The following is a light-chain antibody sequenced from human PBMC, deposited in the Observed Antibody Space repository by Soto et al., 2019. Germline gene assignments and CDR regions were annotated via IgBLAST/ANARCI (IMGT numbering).Light chain of an antibody. CDR3: QSLGTGIQV. J-gene: IGLJ3*02. Sequence: QSVLTQSPSASACLGASVKLTCTLSSGYSTYAIAWHQQQSGKGPRFLMKINYDGTHSKGDGFYDRFSGSSSGAERHLTIYSLQSEDEADYYCQSLGTGIQVFGGGTKLTVL. CDR2: INYDGTH. V-gene: IGLV4-69*01. CDR1: SGYSTYA.